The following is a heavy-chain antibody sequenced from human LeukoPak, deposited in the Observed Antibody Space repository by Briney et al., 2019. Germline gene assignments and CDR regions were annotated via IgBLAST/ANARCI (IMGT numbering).Heavy chain of an antibody. CDR2: IYYSGST. CDR1: GGSIISSSYY. Sequence: PSETLSLTCTVSGGSIISSSYYWGWIRQPPGEGLEWIGSIYYSGSTYYNPSLKSRVTISVDTSKNQFSLKLSSVTAADTAVYYCAEDRRRDYYYDSSGEYYFDYWGQGTLVTVSS. J-gene: IGHJ4*02. CDR3: AEDRRRDYYYDSSGEYYFDY. V-gene: IGHV4-39*01. D-gene: IGHD3-22*01.